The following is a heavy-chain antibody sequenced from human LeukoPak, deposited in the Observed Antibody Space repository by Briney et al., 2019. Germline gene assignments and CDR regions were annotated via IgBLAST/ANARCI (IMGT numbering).Heavy chain of an antibody. CDR2: IKQDGSEK. Sequence: PGGSLRLSCAASGFTFSTYWMSWVRQAPGKGLEWVANIKQDGSEKHYVDSVKGRFTISRDNAKNSLYLQMNSLRAEDTAVYYCTSSRGSSDFDYWGQGTLVTVSS. D-gene: IGHD3-10*01. CDR1: GFTFSTYW. J-gene: IGHJ4*02. CDR3: TSSRGSSDFDY. V-gene: IGHV3-7*01.